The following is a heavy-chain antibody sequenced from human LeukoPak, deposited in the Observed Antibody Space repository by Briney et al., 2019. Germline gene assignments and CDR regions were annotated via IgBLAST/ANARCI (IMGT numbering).Heavy chain of an antibody. CDR2: IFSSGRN. D-gene: IGHD3-16*01. CDR1: GGAISGYY. J-gene: IGHJ4*02. Sequence: SETLSLTCNVSGGAISGYYWSWIRQPAGKGLEWMGRIFSSGRNNYNPSLKSRLMVSVDPSKNQFSLRLSSVTAADTAVYYCAREAGDYDAGGHPPTPYYFDLWGQGTLVTVSS. V-gene: IGHV4-4*07. CDR3: AREAGDYDAGGHPPTPYYFDL.